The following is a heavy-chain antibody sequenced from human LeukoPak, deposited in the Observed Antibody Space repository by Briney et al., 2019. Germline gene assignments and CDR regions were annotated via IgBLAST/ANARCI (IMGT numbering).Heavy chain of an antibody. J-gene: IGHJ2*01. D-gene: IGHD3-10*01. CDR3: ARVRLLYWYFDL. V-gene: IGHV3-66*01. CDR2: IYGGGST. Sequence: GGSLRLSCAASGFTFSSYAMSWVRQAPGKGLEWVSVIYGGGSTYYADSVKGRFTISRDNSKNTLYLQMSSLRAEDTAVYYCARVRLLYWYFDLWGRGTLVTVSS. CDR1: GFTFSSYA.